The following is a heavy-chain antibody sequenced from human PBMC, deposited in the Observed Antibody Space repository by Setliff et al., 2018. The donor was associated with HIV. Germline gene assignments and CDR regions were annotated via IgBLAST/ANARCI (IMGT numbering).Heavy chain of an antibody. CDR2: IRHNGRNQ. CDR1: GFTFSTYS. CDR3: AREGSTLVRGVIRGYYFDY. D-gene: IGHD3-10*01. J-gene: IGHJ4*02. Sequence: GGSLRLSCAASGFTFSTYSMHWVRQAPGEGLEWVAFIRHNGRNQYYAESVKGRFTVSRDNSKNTLFLQMDSLNHEDTALYFCAREGSTLVRGVIRGYYFDYWGQGTLVTVSS. V-gene: IGHV3-30*02.